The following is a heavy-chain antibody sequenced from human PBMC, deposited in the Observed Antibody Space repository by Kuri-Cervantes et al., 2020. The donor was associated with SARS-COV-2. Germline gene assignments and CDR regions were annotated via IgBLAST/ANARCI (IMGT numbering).Heavy chain of an antibody. CDR3: AKRAGIYSYSSSWFDY. V-gene: IGHV3-30*02. CDR1: GFTFSSYG. Sequence: GGSLRLSCAASGFTFSSYGMHWVRQAPGKGLEWVAFIRCDGSNKYYADSVKGRFTISRDNSKNTLYLQMNSLRAEDTAVYYCAKRAGIYSYSSSWFDYWGQGTLVTVSS. D-gene: IGHD6-13*01. CDR2: IRCDGSNK. J-gene: IGHJ4*02.